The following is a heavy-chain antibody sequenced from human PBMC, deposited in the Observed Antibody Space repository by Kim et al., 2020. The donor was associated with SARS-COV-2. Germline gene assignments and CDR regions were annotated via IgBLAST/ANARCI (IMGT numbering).Heavy chain of an antibody. CDR1: GFTVSSNY. CDR2: IYSGGST. J-gene: IGHJ6*02. V-gene: IGHV3-53*01. Sequence: GGSLRLSCAASGFTVSSNYMSWVRQAPGKGLEWVSVIYSGGSTYYADSVKGRFTISRDNSKNTLYLQMNSLRAEDTAVYYCARGLAGGSGSQYYYYGMDVWGQGTTVTVSS. D-gene: IGHD3-10*01. CDR3: ARGLAGGSGSQYYYYGMDV.